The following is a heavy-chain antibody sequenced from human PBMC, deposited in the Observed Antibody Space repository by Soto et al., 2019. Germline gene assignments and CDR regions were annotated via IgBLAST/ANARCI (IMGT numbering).Heavy chain of an antibody. Sequence: GGSLRLSCAASGFTFSSYSMNWVRQAPGKGLEWVSSISSSSSYIYYADSVKGRFTISRDNAKNSLYLQMNSLRAEDTAVYYCARDRFEYDFWSGYMGPGRNYFDYWGQGTLVTVSS. CDR1: GFTFSSYS. V-gene: IGHV3-21*01. J-gene: IGHJ4*02. CDR2: ISSSSSYI. D-gene: IGHD3-3*01. CDR3: ARDRFEYDFWSGYMGPGRNYFDY.